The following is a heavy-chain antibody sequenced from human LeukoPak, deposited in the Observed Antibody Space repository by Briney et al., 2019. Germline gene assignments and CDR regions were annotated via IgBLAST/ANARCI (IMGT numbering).Heavy chain of an antibody. CDR3: AGEVVGANPSAFDI. D-gene: IGHD1-26*01. CDR2: INHSGST. CDR1: GGSSTGYY. J-gene: IGHJ3*02. V-gene: IGHV4-34*01. Sequence: SETLSLTCALSGGSSTGYYRSWVPQPPGKGLEWIGEINHSGSTNYNPSLKSRVTISVDTSKNQFSLKLSSVTAADTAVYYCAGEVVGANPSAFDIWGQGTMVTVSS.